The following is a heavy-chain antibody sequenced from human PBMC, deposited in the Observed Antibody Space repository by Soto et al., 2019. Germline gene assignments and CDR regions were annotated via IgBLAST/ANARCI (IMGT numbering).Heavy chain of an antibody. CDR2: IWYDGSNK. CDR1: GFTFSSYG. Sequence: QVQLVESGGGVVQPGRSLRLSCAASGFTFSSYGMHWVRQAPGKGLEWVAVIWYDGSNKYYADSVKGRFTISRDNSKNTLDLQMNSLRAEDTAVYYCATLTSGYDQNYAFDIWGQGTMVTVSS. CDR3: ATLTSGYDQNYAFDI. V-gene: IGHV3-33*01. J-gene: IGHJ3*02. D-gene: IGHD5-12*01.